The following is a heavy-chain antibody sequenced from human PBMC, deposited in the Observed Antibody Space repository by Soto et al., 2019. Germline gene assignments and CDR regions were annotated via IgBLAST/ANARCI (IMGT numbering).Heavy chain of an antibody. Sequence: EVQLVESGGGLVQPGGSLRLSRAASGFTFSTFWMSWVRKVPGKGLECVATLNQEGSDKYYVDSVKGRFTISRDNALNSLYLQMNSLRAEDTAVYYCVTPAWSDSQFNWGQGTLVTVS. CDR1: GFTFSTFW. D-gene: IGHD3-3*01. J-gene: IGHJ4*02. V-gene: IGHV3-7*03. CDR2: LNQEGSDK. CDR3: VTPAWSDSQFN.